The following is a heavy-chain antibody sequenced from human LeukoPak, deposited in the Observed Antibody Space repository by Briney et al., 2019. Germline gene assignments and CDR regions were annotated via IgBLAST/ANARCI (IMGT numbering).Heavy chain of an antibody. CDR1: GFTFRSYW. D-gene: IGHD3-10*01. CDR2: IHSDGSST. Sequence: GGSLRLSCAASGFTFRSYWMHWVRQAPGKGLVWVSHIHSDGSSTSYAGSVQGRFTISRDNAKNTLYLQMNSLRAEDTAVYYCARHNYGYDYWGQGTLVTVSS. V-gene: IGHV3-74*01. CDR3: ARHNYGYDY. J-gene: IGHJ4*02.